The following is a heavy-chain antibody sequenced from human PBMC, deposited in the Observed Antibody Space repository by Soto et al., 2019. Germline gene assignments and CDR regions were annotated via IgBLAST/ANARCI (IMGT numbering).Heavy chain of an antibody. CDR1: GFTFSSYE. V-gene: IGHV3-48*03. CDR2: ISSGGSTI. D-gene: IGHD3-16*01. CDR3: ASDQTPIGGGYHDY. J-gene: IGHJ4*02. Sequence: PGGSLRLSCAASGFTFSSYEMNWVRQAPGKGREWVSYISSGGSTIYYADSVKGRFTISRDNAKNSLYLQMNSLRAEDKAVYYCASDQTPIGGGYHDYWGQGTLVTVS.